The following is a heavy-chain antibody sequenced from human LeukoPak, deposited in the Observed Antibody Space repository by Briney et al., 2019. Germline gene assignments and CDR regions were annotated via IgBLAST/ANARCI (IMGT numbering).Heavy chain of an antibody. D-gene: IGHD6-19*01. CDR2: INHSGST. V-gene: IGHV4-34*01. CDR3: ARSYRKPRGSGWYPPPDYYMDV. Sequence: PSETLSHTCAVYGGSFSGYYWSWIRQPPGKGLEWIGEINHSGSTNYNPSLKSRVTISVDTSKNQFSLKLSSVTAADTAVYYCARSYRKPRGSGWYPPPDYYMDVWGKGTTVAISS. CDR1: GGSFSGYY. J-gene: IGHJ6*03.